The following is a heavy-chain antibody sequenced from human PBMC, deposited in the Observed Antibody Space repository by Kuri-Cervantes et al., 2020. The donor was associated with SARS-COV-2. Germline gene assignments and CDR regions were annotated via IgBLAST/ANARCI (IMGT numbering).Heavy chain of an antibody. J-gene: IGHJ2*01. Sequence: GESLKIPCAASGFTLSRYWMRWLRQAPGKGLEWVANIKQDGSEKYYVDSVKGRFTISRDNAKNSLYLQMNSLRAEDTAVYYCARGSRYDYVWGSYRYTASWYFDLWGRGTLVTVSS. D-gene: IGHD3-16*02. CDR2: IKQDGSEK. CDR1: GFTLSRYW. CDR3: ARGSRYDYVWGSYRYTASWYFDL. V-gene: IGHV3-7*01.